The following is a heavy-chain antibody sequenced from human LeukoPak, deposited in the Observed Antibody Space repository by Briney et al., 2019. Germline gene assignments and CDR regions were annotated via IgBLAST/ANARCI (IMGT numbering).Heavy chain of an antibody. CDR1: GYSISSGYY. J-gene: IGHJ5*02. Sequence: SETLSLTCTVSGYSISSGYYWGWIRQPPGKGLEWIGSIYYSGSTYYNPSLKSRVTISVDTSKNQFSLKLSSVTAADTAVYYCARRMVRGVIITWGQGTLVTVSS. CDR2: IYYSGST. V-gene: IGHV4-38-2*02. D-gene: IGHD3-10*01. CDR3: ARRMVRGVIIT.